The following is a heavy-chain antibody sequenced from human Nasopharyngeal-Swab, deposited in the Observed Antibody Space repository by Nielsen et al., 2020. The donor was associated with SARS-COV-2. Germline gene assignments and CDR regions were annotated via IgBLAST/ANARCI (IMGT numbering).Heavy chain of an antibody. Sequence: SETLSLTCTVSGGSISSSSYYWGWIRQPPGKGLEWIGSIYYSGSTYYNPSLKSRVTISVDTSKNQFSLKLSSVTAADTAVYYRVGLNNWNDDYWGQGTLVTVSS. D-gene: IGHD1-20*01. CDR3: VGLNNWNDDY. CDR2: IYYSGST. V-gene: IGHV4-39*07. J-gene: IGHJ4*02. CDR1: GGSISSSSYY.